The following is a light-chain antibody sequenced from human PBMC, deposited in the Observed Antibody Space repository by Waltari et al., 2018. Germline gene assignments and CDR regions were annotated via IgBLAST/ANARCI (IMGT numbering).Light chain of an antibody. CDR3: RQSYSTRCT. CDR2: DAS. V-gene: IGKV1-39*01. CDR1: QSISSD. J-gene: IGKJ1*01. Sequence: DIQMTQSPSSLSASLGDRVTITCRASQSISSDLTWYHQKPGKSPKRLIYDASSYRGGGPSRLSGSGSGRDVTLTISSLQADDFSTDYCRQSYSTRCTFGQGTKVEIK.